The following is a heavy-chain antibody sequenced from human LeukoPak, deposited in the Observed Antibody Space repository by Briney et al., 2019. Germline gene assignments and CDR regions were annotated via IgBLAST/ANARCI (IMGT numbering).Heavy chain of an antibody. J-gene: IGHJ4*02. V-gene: IGHV1-2*02. D-gene: IGHD6-6*01. Sequence: ASVKVSCKAPGYTFTGYYMYWERQAPGQGLEWMGWINPNSGGTKYGQEFQGRIIMTRDTSTSTGYMELSSLRSDDTAVFYCAAVSVSSSPGFDYWGQGTLVTVSS. CDR2: INPNSGGT. CDR3: AAVSVSSSPGFDY. CDR1: GYTFTGYY.